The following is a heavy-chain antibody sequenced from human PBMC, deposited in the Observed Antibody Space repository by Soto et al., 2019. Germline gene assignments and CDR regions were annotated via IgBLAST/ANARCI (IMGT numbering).Heavy chain of an antibody. J-gene: IGHJ6*02. CDR2: ISYDGSNK. V-gene: IGHV3-30*18. Sequence: QVQLVESGGGVVQPGRSLRLSCAASGFTFSSYGMHWVRQAPGKGLEWGAVISYDGSNKYYADSVKGRFTISRDNSKNTLYLQMNRLRAEDTAVYYCAKTTDYDFWSGYSYYYYGMDVWGQGTTVTVSS. CDR1: GFTFSSYG. CDR3: AKTTDYDFWSGYSYYYYGMDV. D-gene: IGHD3-3*01.